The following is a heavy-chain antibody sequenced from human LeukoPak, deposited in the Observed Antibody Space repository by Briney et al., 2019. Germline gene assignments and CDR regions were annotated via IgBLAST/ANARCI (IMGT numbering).Heavy chain of an antibody. CDR3: AVSFDF. V-gene: IGHV3-48*01. D-gene: IGHD5/OR15-5a*01. J-gene: IGHJ4*02. Sequence: PGGSLRLSCAASGVTFSSYSMNWVRQAPGKGLEWVPYISSSSGTTYYADSVKGRFTISRDNAKNSLYLQMNRLRAEDTAVYFCAVSFDFWGQGTLVTVSS. CDR1: GVTFSSYS. CDR2: ISSSSGTT.